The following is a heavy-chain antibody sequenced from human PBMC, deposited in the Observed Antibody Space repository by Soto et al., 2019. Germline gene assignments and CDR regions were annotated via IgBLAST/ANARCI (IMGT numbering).Heavy chain of an antibody. CDR2: MNPNSGNT. CDR3: ARGSHVLLWFGCGRRDAFDI. J-gene: IGHJ3*02. Sequence: QVQLVQSGAEVKKPGSSVKDSCNASGYTFTSYYINWVRQATGQGLEWMGWMNPNSGNTGYAQKFQCRVTMTRNTSISTAYMELSSLRSEDTAVYYCARGSHVLLWFGCGRRDAFDIWGQGTMVTVSS. V-gene: IGHV1-8*01. CDR1: GYTFTSYY. D-gene: IGHD3-10*01.